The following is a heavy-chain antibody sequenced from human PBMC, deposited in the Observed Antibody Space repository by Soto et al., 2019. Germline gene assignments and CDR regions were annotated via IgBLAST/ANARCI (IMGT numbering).Heavy chain of an antibody. CDR3: AREFFDYDSSGYYFDY. D-gene: IGHD3-22*01. Sequence: ASVKVSCKASGYTFTKYYMHWVRQAPGQGLEWMGWINPNSGGTNYAQKFQGWVTMTRDTSISTAYMELSRLRSDDTAVYYCAREFFDYDSSGYYFDYWGQGTLVTVSS. CDR2: INPNSGGT. J-gene: IGHJ4*02. CDR1: GYTFTKYY. V-gene: IGHV1-2*04.